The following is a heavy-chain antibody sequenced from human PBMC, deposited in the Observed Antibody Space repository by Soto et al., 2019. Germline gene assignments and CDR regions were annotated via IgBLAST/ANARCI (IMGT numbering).Heavy chain of an antibody. CDR1: GFTFSSYS. CDR3: ASDSSGYHTIYPEYFQH. D-gene: IGHD3-22*01. Sequence: EVQLVESGGGLVKPGGSLRLSCAASGFTFSSYSMNWVRQAPGKGLEWVSSISSSSSYIYYADSVKGRFTISRDNAKNSLYLQMNSLRAEDTAVYYCASDSSGYHTIYPEYFQHWGQGTLVTVSS. J-gene: IGHJ1*01. V-gene: IGHV3-21*01. CDR2: ISSSSSYI.